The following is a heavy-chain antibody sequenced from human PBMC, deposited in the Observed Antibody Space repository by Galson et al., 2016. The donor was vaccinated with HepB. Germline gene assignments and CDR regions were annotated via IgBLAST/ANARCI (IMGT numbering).Heavy chain of an antibody. CDR1: DGPITTSDW. V-gene: IGHV4/OR15-8*01. Sequence: SETLSLTCAVSDGPITTSDWWSWVRQPPGQGLEWIGQVFRSGRVNYTPSLATRVTISIDTSNNYFSLRLTSVTAADTARYFCARQYRGGPSDYWGQGTLVVASS. CDR2: VFRSGRV. D-gene: IGHD5-12*01. CDR3: ARQYRGGPSDY. J-gene: IGHJ4*02.